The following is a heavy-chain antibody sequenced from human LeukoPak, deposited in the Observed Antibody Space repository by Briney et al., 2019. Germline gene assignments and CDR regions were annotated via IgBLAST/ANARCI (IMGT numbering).Heavy chain of an antibody. CDR2: IRGSGDRT. V-gene: IGHV3-23*01. CDR1: GFTFSSYA. Sequence: PGGSLRLSCAASGFTFSSYAMSWVRQAPGKGLEWVSAIRGSGDRTHYADSVKGRFTISRDNSKNSLYLQMNSLRAEDTAVYYCARDLIVGAGKTTLYYFDYWGQGTLVTVSS. CDR3: ARDLIVGAGKTTLYYFDY. D-gene: IGHD1-26*01. J-gene: IGHJ4*02.